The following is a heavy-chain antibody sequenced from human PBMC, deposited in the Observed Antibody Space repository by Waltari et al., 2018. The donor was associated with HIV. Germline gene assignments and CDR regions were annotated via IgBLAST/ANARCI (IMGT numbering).Heavy chain of an antibody. CDR2: MYYTGTT. Sequence: QVHLQESGPGLVKPSQTLSLTCTVSGGTITGVDLYWSWLRQPPGKGLEWIGNMYYTGTTYYNPSLESRVTISLETSNNQFSLRLNSVTAADTAVYYCARADFWSGYYFAFDIWGQGTMVTVSS. J-gene: IGHJ3*02. D-gene: IGHD3-3*01. CDR1: GGTITGVDLY. V-gene: IGHV4-30-4*08. CDR3: ARADFWSGYYFAFDI.